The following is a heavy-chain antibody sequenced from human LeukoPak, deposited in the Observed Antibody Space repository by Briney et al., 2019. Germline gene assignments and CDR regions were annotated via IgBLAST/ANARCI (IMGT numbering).Heavy chain of an antibody. CDR1: GGTFSSYA. V-gene: IGHV1-69*01. CDR3: ARDRGVGYSSSWYYFDY. D-gene: IGHD6-13*01. J-gene: IGHJ4*02. CDR2: IIPIFGTA. Sequence: SVKVSCKASGGTFSSYAISWVRQAPGQGLEWMGGIIPIFGTANYAQKFQGRVTITADESTSTAYMELSSLRSEDTAVYYCARDRGVGYSSSWYYFDYWGQGTLVTVSS.